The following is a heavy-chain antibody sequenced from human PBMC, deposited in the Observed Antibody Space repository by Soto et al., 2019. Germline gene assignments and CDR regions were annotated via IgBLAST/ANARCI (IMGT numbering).Heavy chain of an antibody. Sequence: SETLSLTGTVSGGSISSGENNWCWIRPPPGMDLEWIGYIYYSVSTDFNPSLKCRVTISVDTSKIQFSLKLSSVTAADPDVYSCAREKGYSGYAYCGQGTLVNVSS. CDR3: AREKGYSGYAY. V-gene: IGHV4-30-4*01. J-gene: IGHJ4*02. CDR1: GGSISSGENN. CDR2: IYYSVST. D-gene: IGHD5-12*01.